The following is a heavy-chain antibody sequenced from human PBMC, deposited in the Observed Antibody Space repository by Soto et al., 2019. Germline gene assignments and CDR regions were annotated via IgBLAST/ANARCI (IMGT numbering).Heavy chain of an antibody. V-gene: IGHV1-69*12. CDR2: IIPIFGTA. CDR1: GGTFSSYA. Sequence: QVQLVQSGAEVKKPGSSVKVSCKASGGTFSSYAISWVRQAPGQGLEWMGGIIPIFGTANYAQKFQGRVTITAHESGRTASMEMSSLSSEGTAVYYCARGSGGFAYWGHVNLVNLSS. CDR3: ARGSGGFAY. J-gene: IGHJ4*01. D-gene: IGHD5-12*01.